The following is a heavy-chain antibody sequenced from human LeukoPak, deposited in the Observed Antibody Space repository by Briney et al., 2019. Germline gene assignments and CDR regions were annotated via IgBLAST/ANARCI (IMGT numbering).Heavy chain of an antibody. J-gene: IGHJ4*02. CDR3: ARAVASSGSYEVDY. D-gene: IGHD1-26*01. Sequence: PSQTLSLTCTVSGGSISSGGYYWSWLRQPPGKGLEWIGYIYHSGSTYYNPSLKSRVTISVDRSKNQFSLKLSSVTAADTAVYYCARAVASSGSYEVDYWGQGTLVTVSS. CDR2: IYHSGST. CDR1: GGSISSGGYY. V-gene: IGHV4-30-2*01.